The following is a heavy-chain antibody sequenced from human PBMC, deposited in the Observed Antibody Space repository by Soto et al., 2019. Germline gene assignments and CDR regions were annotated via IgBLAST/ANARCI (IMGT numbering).Heavy chain of an antibody. J-gene: IGHJ5*02. CDR3: ARHSWKYRFGH. CDR2: IDYSGST. D-gene: IGHD1-1*01. CDR1: RGSISSSSYY. Sequence: PSETLSLTCTVSRGSISSSSYYWGWIRHPPGKGLEGIGSIDYSGSTYDNPSLKSRVAISGDTCKNKVSLKLSSVPAADKPVYYCARHSWKYRFGHWGQGTLVTVFS. V-gene: IGHV4-39*01.